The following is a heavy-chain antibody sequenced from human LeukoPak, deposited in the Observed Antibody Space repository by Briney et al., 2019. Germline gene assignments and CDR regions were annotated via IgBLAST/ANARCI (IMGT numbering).Heavy chain of an antibody. CDR2: MNIGNGNT. J-gene: IGHJ3*02. V-gene: IGHV1-3*04. CDR1: GYTFTSFA. CDR3: ARILSSSHAFDI. Sequence: GASVKVSCKASGYTFTSFAVHWVRQAPGQRPEWMGWMNIGNGNTKYSQNIQDRITFIRDTSANTVYMELSSLTSEDTAVYYCARILSSSHAFDIWGQGTMVTVSS. D-gene: IGHD6-13*01.